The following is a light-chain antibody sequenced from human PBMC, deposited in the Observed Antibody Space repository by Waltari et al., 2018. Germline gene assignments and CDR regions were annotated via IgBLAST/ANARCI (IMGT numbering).Light chain of an antibody. J-gene: IGKJ2*01. CDR3: QQYNSFSP. CDR2: EAS. CDR1: QSVHIW. V-gene: IGKV1-5*03. Sequence: IQMTQSPSPLSASVGDRVPITCRASQSVHIWMAWYQQKPGKAPKRLIYEASRLETGVPSRFSGSGSGTDFTLTINSLQPDDFATYYCQQYNSFSPFGQGTKLEI.